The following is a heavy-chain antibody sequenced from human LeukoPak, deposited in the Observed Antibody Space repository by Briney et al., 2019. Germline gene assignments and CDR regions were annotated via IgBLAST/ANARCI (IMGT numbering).Heavy chain of an antibody. J-gene: IGHJ4*02. Sequence: GGSLRLSCAASGFTFNSYSMGWVRQAPGQGLEWVSAVSGSAYSKYYADSVKGRFTISRDNSKNTLYLQMNSLRVEDTAVYYCAKGRSLLVGATNDYWGQGTLVTVSS. CDR1: GFTFNSYS. CDR2: VSGSAYSK. V-gene: IGHV3-23*01. D-gene: IGHD1-26*01. CDR3: AKGRSLLVGATNDY.